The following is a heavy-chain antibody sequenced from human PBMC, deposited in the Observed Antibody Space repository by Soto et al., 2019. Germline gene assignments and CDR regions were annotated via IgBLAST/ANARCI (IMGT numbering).Heavy chain of an antibody. V-gene: IGHV1-69*13. J-gene: IGHJ4*02. CDR3: ARAAGATGVDY. Sequence: GASVKVSCKASGGTCSRPAISWARQAPGQGLEWMGGIIPIFGTENYAQKFQGRVTITPDESTSPAYMELSRLRSEDTAVYYCARAAGATGVDYWGQGTLVTVSS. CDR2: IIPIFGTE. CDR1: GGTCSRPA. D-gene: IGHD1-26*01.